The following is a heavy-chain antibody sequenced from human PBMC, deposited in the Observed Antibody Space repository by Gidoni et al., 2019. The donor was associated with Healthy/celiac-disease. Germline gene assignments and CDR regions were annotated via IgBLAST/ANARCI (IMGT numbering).Heavy chain of an antibody. CDR2: ILPIFGTA. CDR3: ARAGRGGDCYLDY. CDR1: GSTFSSYA. Sequence: QVQLVQSGAEVKKPGSSVKVCWKASGSTFSSYAISWVRQAPGQGLQGMGGILPIFGTANSAQQCQCRVTITADKSTCTAYMELRSLRSEDTAVYYCARAGRGGDCYLDYWGQGTLVTLSS. D-gene: IGHD2-21*02. J-gene: IGHJ4*02. V-gene: IGHV1-69*06.